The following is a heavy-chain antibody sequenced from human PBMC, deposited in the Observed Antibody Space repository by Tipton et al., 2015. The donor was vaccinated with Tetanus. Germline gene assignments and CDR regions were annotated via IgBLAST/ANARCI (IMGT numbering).Heavy chain of an antibody. CDR3: ATSGIVGFGYRVHC. V-gene: IGHV3-15*07. CDR1: GLFFKNAW. Sequence: SLRLSCATSGLFFKNAWMNWVRQAPGKGLEWVGRTKNKADGGTTDYSARVKDRFSISRDDSNDTLFLQMNSLKTEDTAVYYCATSGIVGFGYRVHCWGRAALVVVSS. CDR2: TKNKADGGTT. J-gene: IGHJ4*02. D-gene: IGHD1-26*01.